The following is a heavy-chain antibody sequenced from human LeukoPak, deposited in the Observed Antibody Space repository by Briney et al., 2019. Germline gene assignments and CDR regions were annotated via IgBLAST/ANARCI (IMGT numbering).Heavy chain of an antibody. V-gene: IGHV3-21*01. Sequence: GGSLRLSCAASGFTFSSYSMTWVRQAPGKGLEWASSITSSSSYIYYADSVKGRFTISRDNAKNSLYLQMNSLRAEDTAVYYCARERSATYFDYWGQGTLVTVSS. J-gene: IGHJ4*02. CDR2: ITSSSSYI. CDR1: GFTFSSYS. CDR3: ARERSATYFDY. D-gene: IGHD2-15*01.